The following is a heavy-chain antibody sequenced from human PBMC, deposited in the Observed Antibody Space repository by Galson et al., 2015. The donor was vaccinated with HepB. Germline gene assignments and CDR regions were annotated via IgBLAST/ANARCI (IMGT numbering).Heavy chain of an antibody. Sequence: SLRLSCAASGFTFSSYSMNWVRQAPGKGLEWVSSISSSSSYIYYADSVKGRFTISRDNSKNTLYLQMNSLRAGDTAVYYCARDGYYYGSGSYYNVVNGMDVWGQGTTVTVSS. CDR3: ARDGYYYGSGSYYNVVNGMDV. CDR1: GFTFSSYS. CDR2: ISSSSSYI. J-gene: IGHJ6*02. D-gene: IGHD3-10*01. V-gene: IGHV3-21*01.